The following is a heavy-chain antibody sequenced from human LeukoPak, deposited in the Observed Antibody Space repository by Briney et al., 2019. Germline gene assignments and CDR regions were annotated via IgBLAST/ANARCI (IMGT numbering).Heavy chain of an antibody. Sequence: PSETLSLTCTVSGGSISSSSYYWCWIRQPPGKGLEWIGSIYYSGSTYYNPSLKSRVTISVDTSKNQFSLKLSSVTAADTAVYYCARLADITMVRGVGWFDPWGQGTLVTVSS. D-gene: IGHD3-10*01. CDR1: GGSISSSSYY. CDR2: IYYSGST. CDR3: ARLADITMVRGVGWFDP. V-gene: IGHV4-39*01. J-gene: IGHJ5*02.